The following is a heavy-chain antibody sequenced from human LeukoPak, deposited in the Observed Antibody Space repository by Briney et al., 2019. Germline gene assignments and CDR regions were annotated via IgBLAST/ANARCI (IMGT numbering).Heavy chain of an antibody. J-gene: IGHJ6*03. Sequence: GASVKVSCKASGYTLTSYGISWVRQAPGQGLEWMGWISAYNGNTNYAQKLQGRVTMTTDTSTSTAYMELRSLRSDDTAVYYCARDGPYYDILTGYYKSNYYYYMDVWGKGTTVTVSS. CDR2: ISAYNGNT. CDR3: ARDGPYYDILTGYYKSNYYYYMDV. V-gene: IGHV1-18*01. CDR1: GYTLTSYG. D-gene: IGHD3-9*01.